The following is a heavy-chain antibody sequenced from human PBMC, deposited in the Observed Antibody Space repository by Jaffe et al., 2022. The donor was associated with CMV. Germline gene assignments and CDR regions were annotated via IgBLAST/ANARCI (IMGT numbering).Heavy chain of an antibody. V-gene: IGHV4-34*01. CDR1: GGSFSGYY. Sequence: QVQLQQWGAGLLKPSETLSLTCAVYGGSFSGYYWSWIRQPPGKGLEWIGEINHSGSTNYNPSLKSRVTISVDTSKNQFSLKLSSVTAADTAVYYCARGPVVRVYGAYYYYYGMDVWGQGTTVTVSS. CDR3: ARGPVVRVYGAYYYYYGMDV. J-gene: IGHJ6*02. D-gene: IGHD2-8*01. CDR2: INHSGST.